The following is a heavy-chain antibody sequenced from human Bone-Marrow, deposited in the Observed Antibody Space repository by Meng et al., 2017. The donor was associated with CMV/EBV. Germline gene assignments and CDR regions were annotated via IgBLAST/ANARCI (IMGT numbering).Heavy chain of an antibody. J-gene: IGHJ6*02. D-gene: IGHD6-19*01. CDR1: GGSISSTTDY. CDR3: ARLRAVAGPYYYYYYGMDV. Sequence: SETLSLTCTVSGGSISSTTDYWGWIRQPPGTGLEWIGTIYYSGSPYYRPSLESRVTISVDTSKNHFSLKLSSVTAADTAVYYCARLRAVAGPYYYYYYGMDVWGQGTTVTVSS. CDR2: IYYSGSP. V-gene: IGHV4-39*02.